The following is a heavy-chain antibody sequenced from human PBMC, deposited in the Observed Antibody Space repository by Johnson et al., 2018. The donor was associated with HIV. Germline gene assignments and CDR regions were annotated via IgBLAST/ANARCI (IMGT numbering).Heavy chain of an antibody. V-gene: IGHV3-9*01. CDR2: ISWNSGRM. CDR3: ARDGGVKGKGAFDI. D-gene: IGHD3-16*01. Sequence: VQVVESGGGVVRPGGSLRLSCAASGFTFDDYAMHWVRQAPGKGLEWVSSISWNSGRMGYADSVKGRFTISRDNSKNTLYLQMNSLRAEDTALYYCARDGGVKGKGAFDIWGQGTMVTVSS. CDR1: GFTFDDYA. J-gene: IGHJ3*02.